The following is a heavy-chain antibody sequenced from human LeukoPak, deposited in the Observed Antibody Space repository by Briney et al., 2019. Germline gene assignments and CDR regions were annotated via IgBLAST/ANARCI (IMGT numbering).Heavy chain of an antibody. J-gene: IGHJ5*02. CDR2: IYTSGST. D-gene: IGHD3-9*01. CDR3: ARDYDILTGYYPFDP. V-gene: IGHV4-4*07. Sequence: SETLSLTCTVSGGSISSYYWSWIRQPAGKGLEWIGRIYTSGSTNYNPSLKSRVTMSVDTSKNQFSLKLSSVTAADTAVYYCARDYDILTGYYPFDPWGQGTLVTVSS. CDR1: GGSISSYY.